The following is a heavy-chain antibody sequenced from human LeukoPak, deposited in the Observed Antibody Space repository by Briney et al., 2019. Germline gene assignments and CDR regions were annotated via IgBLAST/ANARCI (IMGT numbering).Heavy chain of an antibody. CDR3: ARDFRGWSNWFDP. CDR2: IYYSGST. J-gene: IGHJ5*02. CDR1: GGSISSYY. V-gene: IGHV4-59*01. Sequence: SETLSLTCTVSGGSISSYYWSWIRQPPGKGLEWIGYIYYSGSTNYNPPLKSRVTISVDTSKNQFSLKLSSVTAADTAVYYCARDFRGWSNWFDPWGQGTLVTVSS. D-gene: IGHD6-19*01.